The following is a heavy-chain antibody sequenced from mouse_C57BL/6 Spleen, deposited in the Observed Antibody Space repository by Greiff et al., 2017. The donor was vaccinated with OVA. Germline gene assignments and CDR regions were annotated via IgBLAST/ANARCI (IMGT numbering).Heavy chain of an antibody. CDR2: IRNKANNHAT. J-gene: IGHJ4*01. CDR3: DSYYGYDGGMDY. D-gene: IGHD2-2*01. Sequence: DVKLQESGGGLVQPGGSMKLSCAASGFTFSDAWMDWVRQSPEKGLEWVAEIRNKANNHATYYAESVKGRFTISRDDSKSSVYLQRNRFRAEDADIYDSDSYYGYDGGMDYWGQGTSVTVSS. CDR1: GFTFSDAW. V-gene: IGHV6-6*01.